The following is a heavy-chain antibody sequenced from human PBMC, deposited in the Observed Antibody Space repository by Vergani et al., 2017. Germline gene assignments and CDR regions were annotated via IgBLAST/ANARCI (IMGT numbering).Heavy chain of an antibody. V-gene: IGHV4-38-2*01. CDR1: DSSIMTNPY. CDR2: IHHSGDT. J-gene: IGHJ6*02. Sequence: QVQLQESGPGLVKPSETLTLTCDVSDSSIMTNPYWGWFRQSPGTGLEWIGCIHHSGDTHYNSSLQSRVSISIVSSSKFSLSLTSVTAADTAIYYCARHRGSGGFFPSSYFYGMDVWGHGTTVTVSS. CDR3: ARHRGSGGFFPSSYFYGMDV. D-gene: IGHD3-10*01.